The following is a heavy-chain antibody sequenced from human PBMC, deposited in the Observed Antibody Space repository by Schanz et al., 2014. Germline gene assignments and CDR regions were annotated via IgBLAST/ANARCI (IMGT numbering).Heavy chain of an antibody. Sequence: VYLVESEGDLVKPGGSLRLSCAASGFTFSNYGMNWVRQAPEKGLEWVSYISSSSGTIYYADSVKGRFTISRDNAKNSLYLQMNSLRAEDTGVYYCARGREVVAKIFDVWGQGTMVTVSS. V-gene: IGHV3-48*01. CDR3: ARGREVVAKIFDV. CDR2: ISSSSGTI. D-gene: IGHD3-22*01. J-gene: IGHJ3*01. CDR1: GFTFSNYG.